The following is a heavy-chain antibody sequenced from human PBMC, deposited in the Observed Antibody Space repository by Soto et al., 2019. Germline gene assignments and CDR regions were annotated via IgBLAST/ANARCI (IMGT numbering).Heavy chain of an antibody. CDR3: ARDHRSTSWRTFPGMDV. D-gene: IGHD2-2*01. CDR2: INPNSGGT. Sequence: ASVKVSCKASGYTFTGYYMHWVRQAPGQGLEWMGWINPNSGGTNYAQKFQGWVTMTRDTSISTAYMELSRLRSDDTAVYYCARDHRSTSWRTFPGMDVWGQGTTVTVSS. V-gene: IGHV1-2*04. J-gene: IGHJ6*02. CDR1: GYTFTGYY.